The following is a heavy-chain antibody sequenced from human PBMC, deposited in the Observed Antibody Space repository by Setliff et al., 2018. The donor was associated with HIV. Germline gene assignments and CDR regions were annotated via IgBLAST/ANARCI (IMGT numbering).Heavy chain of an antibody. CDR1: GYSISSGYY. Sequence: SETLSLTCAVSGYSISSGYYWGWIRQPPGKGLEWIGIIYHSGGTYYNQSIKSRVTISVDTSKNQFSLKLSSVTAADTAVYYCARVGLTGWFDPWGQGTLVTVSS. V-gene: IGHV4-38-2*01. D-gene: IGHD1-26*01. J-gene: IGHJ5*02. CDR2: IYHSGGT. CDR3: ARVGLTGWFDP.